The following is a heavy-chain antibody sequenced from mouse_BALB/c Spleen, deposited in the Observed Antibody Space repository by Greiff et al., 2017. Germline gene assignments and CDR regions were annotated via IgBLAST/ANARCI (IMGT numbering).Heavy chain of an antibody. CDR3: ARHYYGSSYEVAY. V-gene: IGHV5-12-1*01. CDR2: ISSGGGST. CDR1: GFAFSSYD. D-gene: IGHD1-1*01. Sequence: EVQLQQSGGGLVKPGGSLKLSCAASGFAFSSYDMSWVRQTPEKRLEWVAYISSGGGSTYYPDTVKGRFTISRDNAKNTLYLQMSSLKSEDTAMYYCARHYYGSSYEVAYWGQGTLVTVSA. J-gene: IGHJ3*01.